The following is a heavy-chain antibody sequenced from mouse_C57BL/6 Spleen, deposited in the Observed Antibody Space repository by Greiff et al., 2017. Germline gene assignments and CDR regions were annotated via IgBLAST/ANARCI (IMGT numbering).Heavy chain of an antibody. CDR1: GYTFTSYW. V-gene: IGHV1-64*01. Sequence: QVQLQQPGAELVKPGASVKLSCKASGYTFTSYWMHWVKQRPGQGLEWIGMIHPNSGSTNYNEKFKSKATLTVDKSSSTAYMQLSSLTSEDSAVDYCATSILRSYAMEYWGQGTSVTVAS. D-gene: IGHD1-1*01. J-gene: IGHJ4*01. CDR3: ATSILRSYAMEY. CDR2: IHPNSGST.